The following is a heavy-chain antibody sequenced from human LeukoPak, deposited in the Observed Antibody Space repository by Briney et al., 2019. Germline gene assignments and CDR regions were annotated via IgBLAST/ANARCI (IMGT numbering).Heavy chain of an antibody. V-gene: IGHV3-23*01. CDR2: ISGSGGST. D-gene: IGHD3-10*01. Sequence: GGSLRLSCAASGFTFSSYAMSWVRQAPGKGLEWVSAISGSGGSTYYADSVKGRFTISRDNSKNTLYLQMNSLRAEDTAVYYCAKDRLWFGELSCFDYWGQGTLVTVSS. CDR1: GFTFSSYA. CDR3: AKDRLWFGELSCFDY. J-gene: IGHJ4*02.